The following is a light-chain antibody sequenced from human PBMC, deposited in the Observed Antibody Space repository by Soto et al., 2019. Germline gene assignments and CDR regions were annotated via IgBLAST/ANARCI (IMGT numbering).Light chain of an antibody. CDR1: QSVLYSSNNKNY. V-gene: IGKV4-1*01. Sequence: DIVMTQSPDSLAVSLGERATINCKSSQSVLYSSNNKNYLAWYQQKPGQPPKLLIYWASTRESGVPDRFSGSGSGTDFMLTISSLQAEDVAVYDCQQYYRPWTFGQGTKVEIK. J-gene: IGKJ1*01. CDR2: WAS. CDR3: QQYYRPWT.